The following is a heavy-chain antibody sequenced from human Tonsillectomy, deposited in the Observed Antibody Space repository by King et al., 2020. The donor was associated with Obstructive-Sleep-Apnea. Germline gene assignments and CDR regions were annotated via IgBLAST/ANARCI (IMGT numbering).Heavy chain of an antibody. CDR2: IYYSGST. D-gene: IGHD3-22*01. Sequence: QLQESGPGLVKPSETLSLTCTVSGGSISSSSYYWGWIRQPPGKGLEWIGSIYYSGSTYYNPSLKSRVTISVDTSKNQFSLKLSSVTAADTAVYYCARDPLARATYYYDSSGYSFDYWGQGTLVTVSS. CDR1: GGSISSSSYY. J-gene: IGHJ4*02. CDR3: ARDPLARATYYYDSSGYSFDY. V-gene: IGHV4-39*07.